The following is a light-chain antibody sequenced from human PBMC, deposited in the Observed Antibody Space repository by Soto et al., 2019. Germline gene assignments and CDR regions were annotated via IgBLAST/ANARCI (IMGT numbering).Light chain of an antibody. V-gene: IGKV1-27*01. CDR2: AAS. CDR1: QGVSDY. Sequence: DIQMTQSPSSLSASVGDRVTITCRASQGVSDYLAWYQQKPGKVPKLLIYAASTLQSGVPSRFSGSGCGTEFTLTISSLQPEDGATYYCQKYNSAPPNTFGGGTKVEIK. J-gene: IGKJ4*01. CDR3: QKYNSAPPNT.